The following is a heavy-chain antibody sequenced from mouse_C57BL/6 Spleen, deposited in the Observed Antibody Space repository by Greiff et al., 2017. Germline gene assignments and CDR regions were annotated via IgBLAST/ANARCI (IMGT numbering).Heavy chain of an antibody. CDR1: GYAFSSSW. Sequence: VKLMESGPELVKPGASVKISCKASGYAFSSSWMNWVKQRPGKGLEWIGRIYPGDGDTNYNGKFKGKATLTADKSSSTAYMQLSSLTSEDSAVYFCARSAPGAMDYWGQGTSVTVSS. J-gene: IGHJ4*01. CDR3: ARSAPGAMDY. V-gene: IGHV1-82*01. CDR2: IYPGDGDT.